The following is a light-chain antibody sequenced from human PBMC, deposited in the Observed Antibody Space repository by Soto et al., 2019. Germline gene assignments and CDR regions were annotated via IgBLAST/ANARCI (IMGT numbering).Light chain of an antibody. CDR3: TSHAGTSSV. J-gene: IGLJ1*01. V-gene: IGLV2-8*01. CDR2: EVS. CDR1: SSDVGGYNF. Sequence: QSALTQPPSVSGSPGQSVTISCSGTSSDVGGYNFVTWFQQHPGKAPKVMIYEVSKWPSGVPDRFSGSKSGNTASLTVSGLQAEDEADYYCTSHAGTSSVFGTGTKLTVL.